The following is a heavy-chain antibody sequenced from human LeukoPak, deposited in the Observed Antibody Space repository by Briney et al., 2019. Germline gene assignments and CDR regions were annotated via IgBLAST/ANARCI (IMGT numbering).Heavy chain of an antibody. J-gene: IGHJ6*02. CDR1: GFTFSDFW. Sequence: GGSLRLSCATSGFTFSDFWMSWVRQAPGKGLEWVARIKSKTDGGIIDYAAPVQGRFTISRDDSKNTLYLQMNSLRTEDTAVYYCSNIYSYGLHGMDVWGQGTTVTVSS. CDR3: SNIYSYGLHGMDV. CDR2: IKSKTDGGII. V-gene: IGHV3-15*01. D-gene: IGHD5-18*01.